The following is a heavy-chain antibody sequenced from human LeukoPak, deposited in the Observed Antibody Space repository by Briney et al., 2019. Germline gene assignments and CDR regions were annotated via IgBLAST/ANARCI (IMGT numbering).Heavy chain of an antibody. V-gene: IGHV4-34*01. J-gene: IGHJ3*02. CDR2: INHSGST. D-gene: IGHD5-18*01. CDR3: ARGGYSYGYESAFDI. Sequence: PSETLSLTCAVYGGSFSGYYWSWIRQPPRKGLEWIGEINHSGSTNYNPSLKSRVTISVDKSKNQFSLKLSSVTAADTAVYYCARGGYSYGYESAFDIWGQGTMVTVSS. CDR1: GGSFSGYY.